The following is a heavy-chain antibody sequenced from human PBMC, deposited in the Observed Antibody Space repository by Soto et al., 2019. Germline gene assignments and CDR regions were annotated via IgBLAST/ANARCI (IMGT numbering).Heavy chain of an antibody. Sequence: QVQLQQWGAGLLKPSETLSLTCAVYGGSFSGYYWSWIRQPPGKGLEWIGEINHSGSTNYNPSLKSRVTISVDTSKNQFSLKLSSVTAADTAVYYCARYCTYYDFWSGFRNWFDPWGQGTLVTVSS. D-gene: IGHD3-3*01. J-gene: IGHJ5*02. V-gene: IGHV4-34*01. CDR3: ARYCTYYDFWSGFRNWFDP. CDR2: INHSGST. CDR1: GGSFSGYY.